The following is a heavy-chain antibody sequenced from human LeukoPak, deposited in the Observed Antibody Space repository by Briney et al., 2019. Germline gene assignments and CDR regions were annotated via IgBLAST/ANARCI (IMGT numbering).Heavy chain of an antibody. V-gene: IGHV3-21*01. CDR3: ARDTDYGRGGGYFDY. CDR2: ISSSSSYI. Sequence: GGSLRLSCAASGFTFSSYSMNWVRQAPGKGLEWVSSISSSSSYIYYADSVKGRFTISRDNAKNSLYLQMNSLRAEDTAVYYCARDTDYGRGGGYFDYWGQGTLVTVSP. J-gene: IGHJ4*02. D-gene: IGHD4-17*01. CDR1: GFTFSSYS.